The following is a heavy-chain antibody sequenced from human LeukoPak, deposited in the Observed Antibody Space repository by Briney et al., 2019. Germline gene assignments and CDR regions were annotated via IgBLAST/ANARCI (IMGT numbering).Heavy chain of an antibody. D-gene: IGHD5-12*01. CDR1: GGSISSYY. Sequence: SETLSLTCTVSGGSISSYYWSWIRQPPGKGLEWIGYIYYSGSTNYNPSLKSRVTISVDTSKNQFYLKLSSVTAADTAVYYCARSKRGYSGYDPFDYWGQGTLVTVSS. V-gene: IGHV4-59*01. CDR2: IYYSGST. J-gene: IGHJ4*02. CDR3: ARSKRGYSGYDPFDY.